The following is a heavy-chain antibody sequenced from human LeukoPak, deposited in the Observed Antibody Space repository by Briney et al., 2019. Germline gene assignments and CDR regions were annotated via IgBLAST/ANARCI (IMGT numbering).Heavy chain of an antibody. CDR2: ISSSSSYI. CDR1: GFTFSSYS. CDR3: ARDRIHYGMDV. Sequence: GGSLRLSCAASGFTFSSYSMNWVRQAPGKGLEWVSSISSSSSYIYYADSMKGRFTISRDNAKNSLYLQMNSLRAEDTAVYYCARDRIHYGMDVWGQGTTVTVSS. V-gene: IGHV3-21*01. J-gene: IGHJ6*02.